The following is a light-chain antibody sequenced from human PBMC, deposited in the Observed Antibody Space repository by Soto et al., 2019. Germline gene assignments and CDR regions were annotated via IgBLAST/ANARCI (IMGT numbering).Light chain of an antibody. CDR3: QQYNSYSQT. J-gene: IGKJ1*01. CDR1: QSVSSSY. V-gene: IGKV3D-7*01. Sequence: EIVMTQSPATLSLSPGERATLSCRASQSVSSSYLAWYQQKPGQAPRLLIYGASSRATGIPDRFSGSGSGTEFTLTISSLQPDDFATYYCQQYNSYSQTFGQGTKV. CDR2: GAS.